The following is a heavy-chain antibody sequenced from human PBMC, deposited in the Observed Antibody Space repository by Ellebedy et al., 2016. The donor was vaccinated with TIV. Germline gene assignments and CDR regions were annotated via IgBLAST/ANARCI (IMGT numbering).Heavy chain of an antibody. D-gene: IGHD3-16*01. J-gene: IGHJ3*02. CDR2: INTDGSST. CDR1: GFTFSTHW. Sequence: GESLKISCAASGFTFSTHWMHWVRQAPGKGLVWLSSINTDGSSTNYADSVKGRFTISRDNAKNTLYLQLNSLRAEDTAVYYCARVRPRSVWHDAFDIWGQGTMVTVSS. CDR3: ARVRPRSVWHDAFDI. V-gene: IGHV3-74*01.